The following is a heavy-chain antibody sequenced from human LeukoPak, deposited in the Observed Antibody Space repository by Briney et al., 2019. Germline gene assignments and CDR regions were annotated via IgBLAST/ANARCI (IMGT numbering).Heavy chain of an antibody. CDR3: ARLFGNSDFDY. CDR1: GGSISSSSYY. Sequence: PAETLSLTCTVSGGSISSSSYYWGWIRQPPGKGLEWTGSIYYSARTYSNPPLKSPVTISVDTSKNQSSLTLSSVTAADTAVYYCARLFGNSDFDYWGQGTLVTVSS. V-gene: IGHV4-39*01. D-gene: IGHD4-23*01. CDR2: IYYSART. J-gene: IGHJ4*02.